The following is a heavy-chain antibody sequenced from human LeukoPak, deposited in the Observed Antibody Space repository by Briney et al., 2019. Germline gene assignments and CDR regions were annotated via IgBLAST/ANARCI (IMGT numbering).Heavy chain of an antibody. CDR1: GFTFRNSA. J-gene: IGHJ4*02. V-gene: IGHV3-23*01. CDR3: AKNNWNDMPFVDD. CDR2: ISGSGVGT. Sequence: GGSLRLSCAASGFTFRNSAMSWVRQAPGKGLEWVSTISGSGVGTYYADSVKGRFTISRDNFKNTLYLQMNSLTAEDTAVYYCAKNNWNDMPFVDDWGQGTLVTVSS. D-gene: IGHD1-20*01.